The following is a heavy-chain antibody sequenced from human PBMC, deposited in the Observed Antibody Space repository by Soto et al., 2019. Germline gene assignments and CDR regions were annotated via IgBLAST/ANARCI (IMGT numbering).Heavy chain of an antibody. J-gene: IGHJ5*02. CDR3: ERDCGNGWYCPLDP. V-gene: IGHV1-18*01. CDR1: GYTFTSYG. D-gene: IGHD6-19*01. Sequence: WASVKVSCKASGYTFTSYGISWVRQAPGQGLEWMGWISAYNGNTNYAQKLQGRVTMTTDTSTSTAYMELRSLRSDDTAVYYCERDCGNGWYCPLDPWGKGTLVTVSS. CDR2: ISAYNGNT.